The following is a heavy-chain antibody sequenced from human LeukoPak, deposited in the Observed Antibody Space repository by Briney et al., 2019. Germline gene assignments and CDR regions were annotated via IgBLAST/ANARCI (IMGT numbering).Heavy chain of an antibody. CDR2: ISAYNGNT. J-gene: IGHJ6*03. D-gene: IGHD1/OR15-1a*01. Sequence: GASVKVSCKASGYTFTSYGISWVRQAPGQGLEWMGWISAYNGNTNYAQKLQGRVTMTTDTSTSTAYMELRSLTSDDTAVYYCARQDPGTSTTSSYFYYYMDVWGKGTSVTVSS. V-gene: IGHV1-18*01. CDR3: ARQDPGTSTTSSYFYYYMDV. CDR1: GYTFTSYG.